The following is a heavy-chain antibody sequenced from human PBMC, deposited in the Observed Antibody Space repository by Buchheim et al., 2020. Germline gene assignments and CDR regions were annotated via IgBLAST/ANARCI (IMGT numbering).Heavy chain of an antibody. Sequence: EVQLVESGGGLVKPGGSLRLSCAASGFTFSSYSMNWVRQAPGKGLEWVSSISSSSSYIYYADSVKGRFTISRDNAKNSLYLQMNSLRAEDTAVYYCARDLAMGILTGYSNVGGYWGQGTL. CDR2: ISSSSSYI. V-gene: IGHV3-21*01. CDR3: ARDLAMGILTGYSNVGGY. CDR1: GFTFSSYS. D-gene: IGHD3-9*01. J-gene: IGHJ4*02.